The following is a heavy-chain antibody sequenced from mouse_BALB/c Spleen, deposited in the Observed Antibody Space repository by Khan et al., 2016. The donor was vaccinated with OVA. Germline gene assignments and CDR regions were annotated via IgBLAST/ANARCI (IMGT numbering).Heavy chain of an antibody. CDR3: ARWDNPRWYFDV. J-gene: IGHJ1*01. V-gene: IGHV3-8*02. D-gene: IGHD1-3*01. CDR2: IGYSGST. Sequence: EVQLQESGPSLVKPSQTLSLTCSVTGDSITSGYWNWIRKFPGNKLEYMGYIGYSGSTYYNPSLKSRISITRDTSKNQYYLQLNPVTTEDTATSYCARWDNPRWYFDVWGAGTTVTVSS. CDR1: GDSITSGY.